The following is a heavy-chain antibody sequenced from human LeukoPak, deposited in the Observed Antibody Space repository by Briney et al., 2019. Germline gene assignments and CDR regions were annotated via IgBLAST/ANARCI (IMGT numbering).Heavy chain of an antibody. Sequence: SGTLSLTCAVSGGSISSNEWWSGFRQPPGKGLEWIGEIYHSGSTNYNPSLKSRVTMSVDKSKNQFSLKLTSVTAADTAVYYCATNPPGSAVADAGPWGQGTMVTVSS. V-gene: IGHV4-4*02. CDR2: IYHSGST. CDR1: GGSISSNEW. J-gene: IGHJ3*01. D-gene: IGHD6-19*01. CDR3: ATNPPGSAVADAGP.